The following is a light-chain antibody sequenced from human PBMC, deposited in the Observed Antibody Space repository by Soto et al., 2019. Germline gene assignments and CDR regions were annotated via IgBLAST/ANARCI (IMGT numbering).Light chain of an antibody. CDR3: QSYDSSLRGV. CDR1: GSDIGAGYD. CDR2: ANN. Sequence: QSVLTQPPSVSGAPGQRVTISCTGSGSDIGAGYDVHWYQQLPGTAPKLVIYANNNRPSGVPDRFSGSKSGTSASLAITGLQAEDEADYYCQSYDSSLRGVFGTGTKLTVL. V-gene: IGLV1-40*01. J-gene: IGLJ1*01.